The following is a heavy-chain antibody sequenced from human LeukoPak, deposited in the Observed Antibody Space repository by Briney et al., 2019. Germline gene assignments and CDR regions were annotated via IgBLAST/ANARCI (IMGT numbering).Heavy chain of an antibody. CDR3: ARAWGWSNYLDY. CDR1: GYPFSSYE. D-gene: IGHD3-3*01. Sequence: GGSLRLSCAGSGYPFSSYEMNWVRQAPGKGLEWISYISSSASAIYYADSVKGRFTISRDNAKNSLYLQMNSLRAEDTAVYYCARAWGWSNYLDYWGQGTPVTVSS. J-gene: IGHJ4*02. CDR2: ISSSASAI. V-gene: IGHV3-48*03.